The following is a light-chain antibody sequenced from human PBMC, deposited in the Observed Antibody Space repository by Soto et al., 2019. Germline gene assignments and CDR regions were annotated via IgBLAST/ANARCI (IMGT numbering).Light chain of an antibody. CDR1: QGMSSL. Sequence: DIQMTQSPSSVSASVGDRVTITCRASQGMSSLLAWYQQKPGKAPNLLIHTASSLQSEVPSRFSGSASGTDFALTISSLQAEDFATYYCRQATSFPLTCGGGTNVEIK. CDR2: TAS. CDR3: RQATSFPLT. V-gene: IGKV1-12*01. J-gene: IGKJ4*01.